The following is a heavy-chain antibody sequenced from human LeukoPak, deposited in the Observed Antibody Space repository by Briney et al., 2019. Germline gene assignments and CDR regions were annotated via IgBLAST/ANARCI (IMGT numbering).Heavy chain of an antibody. Sequence: GESLRLSCAASGFTFSSYAMHWVRQAPGKGLEWVAVISYDGSNKYYADSVKGRFTISRDNSKNTLYLQMNSLRAEDTAVYYCARDLWFGELYYWGQGTLVTVSS. J-gene: IGHJ4*02. CDR1: GFTFSSYA. CDR3: ARDLWFGELYY. CDR2: ISYDGSNK. D-gene: IGHD3-10*01. V-gene: IGHV3-30-3*01.